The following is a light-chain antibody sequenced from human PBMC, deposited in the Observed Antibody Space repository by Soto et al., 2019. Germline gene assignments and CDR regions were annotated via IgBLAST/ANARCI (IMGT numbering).Light chain of an antibody. J-gene: IGKJ1*01. CDR2: GAS. CDR1: QSVSSN. V-gene: IGKV3-15*01. Sequence: EIVMTQSPATLSVSPGERATLSCRVSQSVSSNLAWYQQNPGQAPRLLIYGASTRATGIPARFSGSGSGTEFTLTISSLQSEDFAVYYCQQYRTFGQGTKVEI. CDR3: QQYRT.